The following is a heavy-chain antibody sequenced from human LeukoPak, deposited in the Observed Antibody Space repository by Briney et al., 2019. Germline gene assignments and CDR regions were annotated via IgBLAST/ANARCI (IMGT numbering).Heavy chain of an antibody. Sequence: PGGSLRLYCAASGFIFRTYGIHWVRQAPGKGLEWVAFIRYAGSKKYYADSVKGRFTISRDNSKNTVSLQMNSLRAEDTAVYYCAKDWTACCDGDCYFDYWGQGTLVTVSS. J-gene: IGHJ4*02. CDR3: AKDWTACCDGDCYFDY. CDR1: GFIFRTYG. D-gene: IGHD2-21*02. V-gene: IGHV3-30*02. CDR2: IRYAGSKK.